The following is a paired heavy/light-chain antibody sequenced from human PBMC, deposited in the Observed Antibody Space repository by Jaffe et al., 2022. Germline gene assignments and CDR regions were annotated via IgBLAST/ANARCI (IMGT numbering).Heavy chain of an antibody. CDR3: AARGANWNVVVGGYWFDP. V-gene: IGHV7-4-1*02. Sequence: QVQLVQSGSELKKPGASVKVSCKASGYTFTSYAMNWVRQAPGQGLEWMGWINTNTGNPTYAQGFTGRFVFSLDTSVSTAYLQISSLKAEDTAVYYCAARGANWNVVVGGYWFDPWGQGTLVTVSS. J-gene: IGHJ5*02. CDR2: INTNTGNP. D-gene: IGHD1-20*01. CDR1: GYTFTSYA.
Light chain of an antibody. CDR1: QSVSSY. Sequence: EIVLTQSPATLSLSPGERATLSCRASQSVSSYLAWYQQKPGQAPRLLIYDASNRATGIPARFSGSGSGTDFTLTISSLEPEDFAVYYCQQRSNWRMYTFGQGTKLEIK. CDR2: DAS. CDR3: QQRSNWRMYT. V-gene: IGKV3-11*01. J-gene: IGKJ2*01.